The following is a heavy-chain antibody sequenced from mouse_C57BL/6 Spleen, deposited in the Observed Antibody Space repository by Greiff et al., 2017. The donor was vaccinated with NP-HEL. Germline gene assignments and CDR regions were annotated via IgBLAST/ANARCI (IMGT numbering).Heavy chain of an antibody. V-gene: IGHV1-69*01. CDR2: IDPSDSYT. CDR1: GYTFTSYW. CDR3: ARSDYYGSSSHYFDY. J-gene: IGHJ2*01. D-gene: IGHD1-1*01. Sequence: QVQLQQPGAELVMPGASVKLSCKASGYTFTSYWMHWVKQRPGQGLEWIGEIDPSDSYTNYNQKFKGKSTLTVDKSSSTAYMQLSSLTSEDSAVYYGARSDYYGSSSHYFDYWGKGTTLTFSS.